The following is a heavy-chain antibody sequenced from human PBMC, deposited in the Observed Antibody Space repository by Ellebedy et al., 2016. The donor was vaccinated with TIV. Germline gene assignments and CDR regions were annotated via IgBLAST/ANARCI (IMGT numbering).Heavy chain of an antibody. CDR3: ARSGWSGGRRTEYFQH. D-gene: IGHD6-19*01. CDR1: GFSLSTSGMR. J-gene: IGHJ1*01. V-gene: IGHV2-70*04. CDR2: IDWDDDK. Sequence: SGPTLVKPTQTLTLTCTFSGFSLSTSGMRVSWIRQPPGKALEWLARIDWDDDKFYSTSLKTRLTISKDTSKNQVVLTMTNMDPVDTATYYCARSGWSGGRRTEYFQHWGQGTLVTVSS.